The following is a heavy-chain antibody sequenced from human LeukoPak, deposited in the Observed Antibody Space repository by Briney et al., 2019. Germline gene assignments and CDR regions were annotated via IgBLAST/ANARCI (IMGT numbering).Heavy chain of an antibody. CDR3: ARVAARRYYYYYMDV. J-gene: IGHJ6*03. D-gene: IGHD6-6*01. Sequence: ASVKVSCKASGGTFSSYAMHWVRQAPGQRLEWMGWINAGNGNTKYSQKFQGRVTITRDTSASTAYMELSSLRSEDTAVYYCARVAARRYYYYYMDVWGKGTTVTVSS. CDR2: INAGNGNT. CDR1: GGTFSSYA. V-gene: IGHV1-3*01.